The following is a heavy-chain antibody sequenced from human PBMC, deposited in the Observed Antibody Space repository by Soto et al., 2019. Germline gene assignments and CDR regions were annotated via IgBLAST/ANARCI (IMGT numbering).Heavy chain of an antibody. CDR2: IYYSGST. V-gene: IGHV4-31*03. CDR1: GGSISSGGYY. CDR3: ARAGITGPNSLVDY. J-gene: IGHJ4*02. D-gene: IGHD3-16*01. Sequence: VQLQESGPGLVKPSETLSLTCTVSGGSISSGGYYWSWIRQHPGKGLEWIGYIYYSGSTYYNPSLKSRVTISVDTSKNQFSLKLSSVTAADTAVYYCARAGITGPNSLVDYWGQGTLVTVSS.